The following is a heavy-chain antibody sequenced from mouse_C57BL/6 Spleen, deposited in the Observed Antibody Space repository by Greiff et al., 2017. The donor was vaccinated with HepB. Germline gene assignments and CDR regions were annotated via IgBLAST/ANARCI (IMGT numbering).Heavy chain of an antibody. CDR2: IHPNSGST. CDR3: AMRGLTGTRGMDY. V-gene: IGHV1-64*01. J-gene: IGHJ4*01. Sequence: QVQLQQPGAELVKPGASVKLSCKASGYTFTSYWMHWVKQRPGQGLEWIGMIHPNSGSTNYNEKFKSKATLTVDKSSSTAYMQLSSLTSEDSAVYYCAMRGLTGTRGMDYWGQGTSGTVSS. CDR1: GYTFTSYW. D-gene: IGHD4-1*01.